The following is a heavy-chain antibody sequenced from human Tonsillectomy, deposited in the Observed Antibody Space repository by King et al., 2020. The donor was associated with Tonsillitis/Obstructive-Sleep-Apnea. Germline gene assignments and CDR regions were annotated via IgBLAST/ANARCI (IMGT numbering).Heavy chain of an antibody. CDR3: ARGYTYGGNWYFDL. V-gene: IGHV3-11*06. D-gene: IGHD5-18*01. J-gene: IGHJ2*01. CDR1: GFTFSDYY. Sequence: VQLVESGGGLVKPGGSLRLSCAASGFTFSDYYMSWIRQAPGKGLEWVSYISSSSSYTNYTDSVKGRFTISRDNAKNSLYLQMNRLRAEDTAVYYCARGYTYGGNWYFDLWGRGTLVTVSS. CDR2: ISSSSSYT.